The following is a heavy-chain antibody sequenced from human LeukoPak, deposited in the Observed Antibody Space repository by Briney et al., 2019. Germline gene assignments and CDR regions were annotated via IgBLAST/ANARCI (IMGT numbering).Heavy chain of an antibody. CDR3: ASSGSLTKYNWFDP. CDR1: GGTFSSYA. J-gene: IGHJ5*02. CDR2: IIPILGIA. D-gene: IGHD3-9*01. Sequence: ASVKVSCKASGGTFSSYAISWVRQAPGQGLEWMGRIIPILGIANYAQKFQGRVTITADKSTSTAYMELSSLRSEDTAVYYCASSGSLTKYNWFDPWGQGTLVTVSS. V-gene: IGHV1-69*04.